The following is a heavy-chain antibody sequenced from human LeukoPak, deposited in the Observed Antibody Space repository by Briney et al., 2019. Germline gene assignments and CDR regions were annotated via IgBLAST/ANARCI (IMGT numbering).Heavy chain of an antibody. CDR1: GYTLTNYG. CDR3: ARSRGDGSNFFFDY. Sequence: GASVKVSCKPSGYTLTNYGISWVRQAPGQGLEWMGWISTVNANTKNAQKFQGRVTMTTDTSTSTAYMELRSLRSDDTAVYYCARSRGDGSNFFFDYWGQGTLVTVSS. CDR2: ISTVNANT. J-gene: IGHJ4*02. V-gene: IGHV1-18*01. D-gene: IGHD5-24*01.